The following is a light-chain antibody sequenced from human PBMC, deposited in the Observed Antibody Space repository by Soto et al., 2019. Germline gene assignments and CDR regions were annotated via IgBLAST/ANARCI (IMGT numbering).Light chain of an antibody. CDR1: QSVDSY. J-gene: IGKJ1*01. V-gene: IGKV3D-15*01. CDR2: GAS. CDR3: QQYNNWPPT. Sequence: EIVMTQSPATLSVSPGERATLSCRASQSVDSYLVWYQQKPGQAPRLLIYGASTRATGVPARFSGGGSGTEFTLTISSLQSEDFAVYYCQQYNNWPPTFGQGTKVDIK.